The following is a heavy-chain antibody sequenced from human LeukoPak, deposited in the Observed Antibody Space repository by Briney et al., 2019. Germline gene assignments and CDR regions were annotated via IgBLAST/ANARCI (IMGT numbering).Heavy chain of an antibody. V-gene: IGHV4-59*08. CDR2: IYYSGST. Sequence: PSETLSLTCTVSGGSISSYYWNWIRQPPGKGLEWIGYIYYSGSTNYNPSLKSRVTISVDTSRNQFSLKLSSVTAADTAVYFCARQLRGEAVAGHLQPFDYWGQGTLVTVSS. CDR1: GGSISSYY. CDR3: ARQLRGEAVAGHLQPFDY. D-gene: IGHD6-19*01. J-gene: IGHJ4*02.